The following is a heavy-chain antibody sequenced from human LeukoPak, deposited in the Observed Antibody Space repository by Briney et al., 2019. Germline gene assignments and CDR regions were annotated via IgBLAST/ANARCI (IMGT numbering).Heavy chain of an antibody. V-gene: IGHV3-21*01. CDR2: ILNSTHI. Sequence: GGSLRLSCAASGFPFSSYALGWIRQAPGKGLEWVSSILNSTHIYYSDSVKGRFTISRDNAKNSLYLQMNSLRTEDTAVYYCVRAIAAADSYWGQGILVAVSS. J-gene: IGHJ4*02. D-gene: IGHD6-13*01. CDR3: VRAIAAADSY. CDR1: GFPFSSYA.